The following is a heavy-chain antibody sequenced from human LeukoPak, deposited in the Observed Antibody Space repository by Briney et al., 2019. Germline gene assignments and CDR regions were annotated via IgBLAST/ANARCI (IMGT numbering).Heavy chain of an antibody. Sequence: VASVKVSCKASGYTFTGYYMHWVRQAPGQGLEWMGWINPDSGTTNYAQKFQGRVTMTRDTSISTAYMELSRLRSDDTAVYYCASGSCSSTSCYWRGNWFDPWGQGTLVTVSS. CDR1: GYTFTGYY. D-gene: IGHD2-2*01. J-gene: IGHJ5*02. V-gene: IGHV1-2*02. CDR2: INPDSGTT. CDR3: ASGSCSSTSCYWRGNWFDP.